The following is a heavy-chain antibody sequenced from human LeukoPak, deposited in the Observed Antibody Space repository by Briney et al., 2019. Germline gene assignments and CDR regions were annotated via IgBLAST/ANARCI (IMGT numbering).Heavy chain of an antibody. CDR2: IYYGGST. V-gene: IGHV4-30-4*01. CDR3: ARAQRRDTYYYDSSGYWFDY. Sequence: SETLSLTCTVSGGSVSSGSYYWSWIRQPPGKGLEWIGYIYYGGSTYYNPSLKSRVTISVDTSKNQFSLKLSSVTAADTAVYYCARAQRRDTYYYDSSGYWFDYWGQGTLVTVSS. D-gene: IGHD3-22*01. CDR1: GGSVSSGSYY. J-gene: IGHJ4*02.